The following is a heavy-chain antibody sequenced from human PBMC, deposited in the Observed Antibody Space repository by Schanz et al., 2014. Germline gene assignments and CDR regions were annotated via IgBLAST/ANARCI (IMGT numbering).Heavy chain of an antibody. CDR3: ASDYNYFETEAP. CDR2: ISSSGSSI. J-gene: IGHJ5*02. V-gene: IGHV3-21*06. Sequence: EVQLVESGGGLVKPGESLRLSCEASGFTFSNYGMNWVRQAPEKGLEWVSSISSSGSSIYYADSVKGRFTISRDNANNSLFLRMNSLRAEDTAVYYCASDYNYFETEAPWGQGTLVTVSS. CDR1: GFTFSNYG. D-gene: IGHD3-16*01.